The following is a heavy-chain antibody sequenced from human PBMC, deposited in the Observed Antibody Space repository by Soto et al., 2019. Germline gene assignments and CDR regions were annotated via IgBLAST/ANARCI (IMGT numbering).Heavy chain of an antibody. D-gene: IGHD6-13*01. V-gene: IGHV3-30*18. Sequence: GGSLRLSCAVSRITFTSYAMHWVRQAPGKGLEWVAVISYDGRIKNYADSVKGRFTISRDNSKNTLFLQMNSLGPDDTAFYYCAKSFASSSWDYLDSWGQGTLVTVSS. CDR2: ISYDGRIK. CDR3: AKSFASSSWDYLDS. CDR1: RITFTSYA. J-gene: IGHJ4*02.